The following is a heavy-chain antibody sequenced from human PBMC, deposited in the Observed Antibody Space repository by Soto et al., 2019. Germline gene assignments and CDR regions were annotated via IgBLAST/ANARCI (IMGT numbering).Heavy chain of an antibody. J-gene: IGHJ6*03. D-gene: IGHD2-15*01. V-gene: IGHV1-18*01. CDR1: GYTFTSYG. Sequence: QVQLVQSGAEVKKPGASVKVSCKASGYTFTSYGISWVRQAPGQGLEWMGWISAYNGNTNYAQKLQGRVTMTTDESTSTAYMELRSLRSEDTAVYYCARVEGYCSGGSCEYYYMDVWGRGTTVTVSS. CDR3: ARVEGYCSGGSCEYYYMDV. CDR2: ISAYNGNT.